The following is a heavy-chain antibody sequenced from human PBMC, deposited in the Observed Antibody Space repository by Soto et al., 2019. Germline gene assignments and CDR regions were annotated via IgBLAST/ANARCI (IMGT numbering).Heavy chain of an antibody. D-gene: IGHD1-1*01. CDR1: GFTFTTHG. J-gene: IGHJ4*02. V-gene: IGHV1-18*01. CDR2: ISNGET. Sequence: HVQLVQSGAEVKKPGASVNVSCKASGFTFTTHGISWVRQAPGQGLEWMGWISNGETNYAQKLQGRVTITTDTTTSTAYMELGGLSFPDTAVYYCARGSDRYNWIDPWDYWGQGTLVTVSS. CDR3: ARGSDRYNWIDPWDY.